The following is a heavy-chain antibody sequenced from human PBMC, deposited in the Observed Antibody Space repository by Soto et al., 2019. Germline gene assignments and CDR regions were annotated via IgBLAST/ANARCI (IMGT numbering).Heavy chain of an antibody. CDR3: AREGPAPYYFYGMDV. CDR1: GYSFTTYG. V-gene: IGHV1-18*01. J-gene: IGHJ6*02. CDR2: ISAYNGNT. Sequence: QVQLVQSGGEVKKPGASVKVSCKTSGYSFTTYGISWVRQAPGQGLEWMGWISAYNGNTNYAQKLQDRVTMTTDTSTSEAYMELRSLRSDDTAVYYCAREGPAPYYFYGMDVWGQGSTVTVSS.